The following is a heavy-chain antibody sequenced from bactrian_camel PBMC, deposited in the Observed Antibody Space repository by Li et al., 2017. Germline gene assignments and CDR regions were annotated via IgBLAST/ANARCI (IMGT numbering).Heavy chain of an antibody. CDR1: GSIYGDAC. CDR2: IDSDGIA. Sequence: HVQLVESGGGVVQPGGSLRLSCGASGSIYGDACVGWLRQAPGKEREGVAAIDSDGIASYADSVKGRFAIWQDNTENTVYLQLNGLTTEDTAMYYCAKPLGGSWSPYHSWGQGTQVTVS. D-gene: IGHD2*01. CDR3: AKPLGGSWSPYHS. V-gene: IGHV3S53*01. J-gene: IGHJ4*01.